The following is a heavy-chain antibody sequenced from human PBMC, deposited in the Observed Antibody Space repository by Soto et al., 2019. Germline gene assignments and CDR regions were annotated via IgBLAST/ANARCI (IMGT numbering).Heavy chain of an antibody. CDR1: GGSISSGDYY. V-gene: IGHV4-30-4*01. CDR2: IYYSGST. D-gene: IGHD3-22*01. J-gene: IGHJ5*02. Sequence: QVQLQESGPGLVKPSQTLSLTCTVSGGSISSGDYYWSWIRQPPGKGLEWIGYIYYSGSTYYNPSLKSRVTISVDTSKNQFSLKLSSVTAADTAVYYCVSFREQMIVVSVIEYWYENWGQGTLVTVSS. CDR3: VSFREQMIVVSVIEYWYEN.